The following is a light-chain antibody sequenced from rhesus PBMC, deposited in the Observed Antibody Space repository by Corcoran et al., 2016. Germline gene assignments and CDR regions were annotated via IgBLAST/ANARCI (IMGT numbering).Light chain of an antibody. J-gene: IGLJ1*01. Sequence: QAAPTQSPSVSGSPGQSVTLSCPGTSSDIGGHNRVSWYQQHPGKVPKLMIYEVSKRPSGVSDRFSGSKSGNTASLTISGLQAEDEADYYCSSYTSTRTYIFGSGTRLTVL. V-gene: IGLV2-13*03. CDR3: SSYTSTRTYI. CDR2: EVS. CDR1: SSDIGGHNR.